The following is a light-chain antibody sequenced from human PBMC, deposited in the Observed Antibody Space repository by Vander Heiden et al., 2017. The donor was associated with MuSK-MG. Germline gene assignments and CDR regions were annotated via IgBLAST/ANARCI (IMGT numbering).Light chain of an antibody. Sequence: DIQMTQSPSSRSASVGDRVTITCQPSHDITNYLNWYQQKPGKAPKLLIYDASNLETGVPSRFSGSGSATGFTLTISSLQPEDFATYYCQQYDTLPYTFGQGTKLEIK. CDR1: HDITNY. CDR3: QQYDTLPYT. V-gene: IGKV1-33*01. J-gene: IGKJ2*01. CDR2: DAS.